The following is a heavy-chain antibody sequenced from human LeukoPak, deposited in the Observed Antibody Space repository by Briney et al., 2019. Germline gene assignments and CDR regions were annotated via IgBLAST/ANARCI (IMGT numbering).Heavy chain of an antibody. Sequence: ASVKVSCKASGGTFSSYAISWVRQAPGQGLEWMGGIIPIFGTANYAQKFQGRVTITADESTSTAYMELSSLRSEDTAVYYCAREGIVLQPLPARYFDYWGQGTLVTVSS. J-gene: IGHJ4*02. CDR1: GGTFSSYA. CDR2: IIPIFGTA. D-gene: IGHD2-2*01. V-gene: IGHV1-69*13. CDR3: AREGIVLQPLPARYFDY.